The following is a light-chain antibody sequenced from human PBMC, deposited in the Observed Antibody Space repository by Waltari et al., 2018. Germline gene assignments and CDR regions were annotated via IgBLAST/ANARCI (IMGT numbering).Light chain of an antibody. V-gene: IGLV1-47*01. CDR2: RNN. J-gene: IGLJ3*02. CDR3: ASWDDNLSGWV. CDR1: SSNIGRSY. Sequence: QSVLTQPPSASGTPGQRVTISCSGSSSNIGRSYVYWYQQLPGTAPKLLIYRNNQRPSGVPDRFSGSKSGTSASRAISGLRSEDEAEYYRASWDDNLSGWVFGGGTKLTVL.